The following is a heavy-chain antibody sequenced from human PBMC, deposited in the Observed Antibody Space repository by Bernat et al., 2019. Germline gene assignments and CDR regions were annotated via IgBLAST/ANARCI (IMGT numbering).Heavy chain of an antibody. V-gene: IGHV4-59*01. CDR3: ARDNSYCGGDCYSRPYGMDV. CDR2: IYYSGST. Sequence: QVQLQESGPGLVKPSETLSLTCTVSGGSISSYYWSWIRQPPGKGLEWIGYIYYSGSTSYNPSLKSRVTISVDTSKNQFSLKLSSVTAADTAVYYCARDNSYCGGDCYSRPYGMDVWGQGTTVTVSS. J-gene: IGHJ6*02. D-gene: IGHD2-21*02. CDR1: GGSISSYY.